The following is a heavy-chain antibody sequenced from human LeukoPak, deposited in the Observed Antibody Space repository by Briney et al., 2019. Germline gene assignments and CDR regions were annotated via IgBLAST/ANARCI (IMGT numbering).Heavy chain of an antibody. J-gene: IGHJ4*02. CDR2: IKQEGSEK. V-gene: IGHV3-7*01. CDR1: GFTFSSYW. Sequence: AGGSLRLSCAASGFTFSSYWMSGVRQAPGKGREGVANIKQEGSEKYYVDSVKGRFTISRHNAKTPLYLQMNSLRAEHTAVYYCARHQLPPYYFDYWGQPTLVTVSS. D-gene: IGHD2-2*01. CDR3: ARHQLPPYYFDY.